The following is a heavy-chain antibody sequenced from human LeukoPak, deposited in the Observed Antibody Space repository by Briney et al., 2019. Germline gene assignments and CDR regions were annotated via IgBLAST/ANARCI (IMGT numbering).Heavy chain of an antibody. CDR2: ISWNSGSI. D-gene: IGHD2-2*02. J-gene: IGHJ3*02. V-gene: IGHV3-9*01. CDR3: AREEEYQLLYGIMTDAFDI. CDR1: GFTFDDYA. Sequence: HAGGSLRLSCAASGFTFDDYAMHWVRQAPGKGLEWVSGISWNSGSIGYADSVKGRSTISRNNAKNSLYLQMNSLRAEDTAVYYCAREEEYQLLYGIMTDAFDIWGQGTMVTVSS.